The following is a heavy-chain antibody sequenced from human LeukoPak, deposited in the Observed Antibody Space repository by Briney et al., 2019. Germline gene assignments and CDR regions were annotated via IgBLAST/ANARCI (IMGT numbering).Heavy chain of an antibody. D-gene: IGHD2-15*01. Sequence: ASVKVSCKASGYTFTGYYMHWVRQAPGQGLEWMGWINPNSGGTNYAQKLQGRVTMTTDTSTSTAYMELRSLRSDDTAVYYCAREGCSGGSCYFDYWGQGTLVTVSS. CDR2: INPNSGGT. J-gene: IGHJ4*02. CDR1: GYTFTGYY. V-gene: IGHV1-2*02. CDR3: AREGCSGGSCYFDY.